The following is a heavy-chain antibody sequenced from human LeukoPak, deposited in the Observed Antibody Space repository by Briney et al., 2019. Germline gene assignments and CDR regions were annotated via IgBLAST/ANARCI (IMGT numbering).Heavy chain of an antibody. D-gene: IGHD3-22*01. CDR1: GGSISSGGYY. CDR2: IYYSGST. Sequence: SETLSLTCTVSGGSISSGGYYWSWLRQHPGKGLEWIGYIYYSGSTYYNPSLKSRVTISVDTSKNQFSLKLSSVTAADTAVYYCARALNYYDSSGSNDAFDIWGQGTMVTVSS. CDR3: ARALNYYDSSGSNDAFDI. V-gene: IGHV4-31*03. J-gene: IGHJ3*02.